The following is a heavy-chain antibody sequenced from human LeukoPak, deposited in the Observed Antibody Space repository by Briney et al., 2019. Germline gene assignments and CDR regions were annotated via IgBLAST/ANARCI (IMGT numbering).Heavy chain of an antibody. CDR2: IYYSGST. D-gene: IGHD3-10*01. Sequence: PSQTLSLTCTVSGGSISSGGYYWSWIRQHPGTGLEWIGYIYYSGSTYYNPSLKSRVSLSVDTSKNQFSLKLRSVTAADTAVYYCAGWFGDPQPWGQGTLVTVSS. CDR3: AGWFGDPQP. V-gene: IGHV4-31*02. CDR1: GGSISSGGYY. J-gene: IGHJ4*02.